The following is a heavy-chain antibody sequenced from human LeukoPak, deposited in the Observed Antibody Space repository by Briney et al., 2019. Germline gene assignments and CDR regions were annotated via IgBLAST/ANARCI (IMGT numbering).Heavy chain of an antibody. D-gene: IGHD2-15*01. CDR3: ARREHMVAVPFLT. CDR2: IYPGDSDT. Sequence: GESCPSPGMSSGYSSTMEIFTGVRQMPGKGLEFMGVIYPGDSDTRYSPSFQGQVTISADKSISTAYLQWSNVVASDTAMYYCARREHMVAVPFLTWGQGTLVTVSS. J-gene: IGHJ5*02. CDR1: GYSSTMEI. V-gene: IGHV5-51*01.